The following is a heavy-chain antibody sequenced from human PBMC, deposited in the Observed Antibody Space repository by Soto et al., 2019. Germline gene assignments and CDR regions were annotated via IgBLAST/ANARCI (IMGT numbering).Heavy chain of an antibody. Sequence: QVQLQESGPGLLRPSETLSLTCAVSGASVGSRAHHWSWIRQTPGKGLEWIAYVHYSGDTKSNPSLDSRVTISRDRSKNLISLLLSSVTAADTAIYYCVTEYYQTDDYHKIDWGQGTLVTVSS. J-gene: IGHJ4*02. CDR3: VTEYYQTDDYHKID. D-gene: IGHD3-16*01. V-gene: IGHV4-61*03. CDR1: GASVGSRAHH. CDR2: VHYSGDT.